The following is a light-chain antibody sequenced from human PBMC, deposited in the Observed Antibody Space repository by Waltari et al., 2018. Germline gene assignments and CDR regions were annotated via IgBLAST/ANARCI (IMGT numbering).Light chain of an antibody. CDR1: SRDVGAYNF. V-gene: IGLV2-11*01. CDR3: WSYAGTCTYGV. Sequence: QSPLTQPRSVSGSPGQSVTISCTGTSRDVGAYNFVHWVQQHPGKAPIFMIYDVSKRPSGLPERFSGSNSGNTASLTIAGLQAEDDADYFCWSYAGTCTYGVFGGGTKVTVL. J-gene: IGLJ2*01. CDR2: DVS.